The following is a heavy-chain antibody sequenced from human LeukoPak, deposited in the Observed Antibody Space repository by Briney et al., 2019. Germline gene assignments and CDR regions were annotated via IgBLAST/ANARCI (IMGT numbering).Heavy chain of an antibody. V-gene: IGHV3-15*01. CDR1: GFTFSNAW. CDR2: IKSKTDGGTT. Sequence: GGSLRLSCAASGFTFSNAWMSWVRQAPGKGLEWVGRIKSKTDGGTTDYVAPVKGRFTISRDDSKNTPYLQMNSLKTEDTAVYYCTAYSLNAFDYWGQGTLVTVSS. J-gene: IGHJ4*02. CDR3: TAYSLNAFDY. D-gene: IGHD1-26*01.